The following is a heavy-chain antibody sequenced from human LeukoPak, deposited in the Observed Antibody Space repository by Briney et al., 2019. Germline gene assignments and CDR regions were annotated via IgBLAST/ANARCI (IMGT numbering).Heavy chain of an antibody. D-gene: IGHD1-1*01. CDR3: ARETGTSSGGFDY. CDR2: IYTSGST. Sequence: SETLPLTCTVSGGSISSGSYYWSWIRQPAGKGLEWIGRIYTSGSTNYNPSLKSRVTISVDTSKNQFSLKLSSVTAADTAVYYCARETGTSSGGFDYWGQGTLVTVSS. V-gene: IGHV4-61*02. CDR1: GGSISSGSYY. J-gene: IGHJ4*02.